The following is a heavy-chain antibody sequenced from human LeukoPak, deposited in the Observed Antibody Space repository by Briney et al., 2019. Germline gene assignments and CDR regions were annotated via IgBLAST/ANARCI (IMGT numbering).Heavy chain of an antibody. CDR3: ARGDRRDRYCSGGSCYSEEPYYYYGMDV. Sequence: ASVKVSCKASGYTFTSYAMHWVRQAPGQRLEWMGWINAGNGNTKYSQKFQGRVTMTRNTSISTAYMELSSLRSEDTAVYYCARGDRRDRYCSGGSCYSEEPYYYYGMDVWGQGTTVTVSS. CDR2: INAGNGNT. D-gene: IGHD2-15*01. V-gene: IGHV1-3*01. CDR1: GYTFTSYA. J-gene: IGHJ6*02.